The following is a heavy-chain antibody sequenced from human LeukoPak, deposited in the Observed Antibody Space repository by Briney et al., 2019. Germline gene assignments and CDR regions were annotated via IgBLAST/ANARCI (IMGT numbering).Heavy chain of an antibody. J-gene: IGHJ6*03. D-gene: IGHD5-18*01. CDR2: IHRSGDIT. Sequence: GGSLRLSCAASGFSFDDYGMSWVRQAPGKGLDWVSAIHRSGDITGYAESVKGRFTISRDNAKNSLYLQMNSLRGEDTAFYYCARVSLFAGYSYGYAPEYYYYYMDVWGKGTTVTVSS. CDR3: ARVSLFAGYSYGYAPEYYYYYMDV. V-gene: IGHV3-20*04. CDR1: GFSFDDYG.